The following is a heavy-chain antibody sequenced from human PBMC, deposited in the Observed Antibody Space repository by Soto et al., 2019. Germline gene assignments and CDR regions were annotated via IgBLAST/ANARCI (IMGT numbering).Heavy chain of an antibody. D-gene: IGHD1-20*01. CDR3: ARDGLRYNWINGGDY. CDR1: GFTFSSYA. Sequence: QVQLVESGGGVVQPGRSLRLSCAASGFTFSSYAMHWVRQAPGKGLEWVAVISYDGSNKYYADSVKGRFTISRDNSQNTLYLQMNSLRAEDTAVYYCARDGLRYNWINGGDYWGQGTLVTVSS. J-gene: IGHJ4*02. V-gene: IGHV3-30-3*01. CDR2: ISYDGSNK.